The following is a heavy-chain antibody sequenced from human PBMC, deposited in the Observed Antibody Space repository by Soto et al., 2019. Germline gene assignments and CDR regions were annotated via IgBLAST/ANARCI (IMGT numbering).Heavy chain of an antibody. CDR2: IWSDASNK. CDR3: ATDGFNKPGYYYGMGV. CDR1: GFSFSNHG. J-gene: IGHJ6*02. V-gene: IGHV3-33*03. Sequence: QVRLVESGGGVVQPGGSLRLSCAASGFSFSNHGMHWVRQAPGKGLEWVAAIWSDASNKYYADSGKGRFTISRDNSKNTLYLQMNTLRAEDRAVYYCATDGFNKPGYYYGMGVWGQGTTVTVSS. D-gene: IGHD6-25*01.